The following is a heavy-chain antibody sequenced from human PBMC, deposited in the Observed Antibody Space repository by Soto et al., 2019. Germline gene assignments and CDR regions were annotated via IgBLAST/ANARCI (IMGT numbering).Heavy chain of an antibody. D-gene: IGHD2-21*02. V-gene: IGHV4-59*08. Sequence: QVQLQESGPGLVKPSETLSLTCTVSGGSISNFYWSWIRQPPGKGLEWIGYIYYTGTTNYNPSLKSRVTISADTSKNRFSLKMSSVTAADTAMYYCASSYGGDSDFDYWGQGTLVTVSS. J-gene: IGHJ4*02. CDR3: ASSYGGDSDFDY. CDR2: IYYTGTT. CDR1: GGSISNFY.